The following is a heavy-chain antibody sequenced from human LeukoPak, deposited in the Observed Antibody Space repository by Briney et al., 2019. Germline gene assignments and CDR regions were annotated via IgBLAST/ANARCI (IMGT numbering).Heavy chain of an antibody. J-gene: IGHJ4*02. CDR3: ARGYNIGWYNSFEY. Sequence: GASLRLSCAASGFTFSSYAVSWVRQAPGKGLEWVSTIGGSGISTYYADSVKGRFTISRDNSKNTLYVQMNSLRAEDTALYCCARGYNIGWYNSFEYWGQGTLVTVSS. CDR2: IGGSGIST. V-gene: IGHV3-23*01. D-gene: IGHD6-19*01. CDR1: GFTFSSYA.